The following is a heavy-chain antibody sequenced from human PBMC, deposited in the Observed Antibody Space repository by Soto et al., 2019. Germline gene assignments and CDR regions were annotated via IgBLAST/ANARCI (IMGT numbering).Heavy chain of an antibody. CDR3: ARLTAYYDIGFDP. J-gene: IGHJ5*02. D-gene: IGHD3-9*01. CDR2: INPSGGST. CDR1: GYTFTSYA. Sequence: ASVKVSCKASGYTFTSYAMHWVRQAPGQGLEWMGIINPSGGSTSYAQKFQGRVTMTRDTSTSTVYMELSSLRSEDTAVYYCARLTAYYDIGFDPWGQGTLVTVS. V-gene: IGHV1-46*01.